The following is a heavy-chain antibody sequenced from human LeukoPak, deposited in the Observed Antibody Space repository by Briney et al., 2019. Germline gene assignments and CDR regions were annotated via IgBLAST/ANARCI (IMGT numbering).Heavy chain of an antibody. D-gene: IGHD2-2*01. CDR3: AKGSFYCTSSTCPQYYYYVDV. CDR1: GFTFTRYG. V-gene: IGHV3-30*02. CDR2: VRYDGSDK. Sequence: PGGSLRLSXAAFGFTFTRYGMHWVRQAPGKGLEWVAFVRYDGSDKYYSDSVKGRFSISRDASRNTVFLQMNSLTAEDTAVYYCAKGSFYCTSSTCPQYYYYVDVWGRGTTVTVSS. J-gene: IGHJ6*03.